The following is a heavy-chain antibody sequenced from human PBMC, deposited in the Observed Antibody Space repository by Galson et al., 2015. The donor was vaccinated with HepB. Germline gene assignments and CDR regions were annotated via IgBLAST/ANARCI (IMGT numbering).Heavy chain of an antibody. D-gene: IGHD5-24*01. V-gene: IGHV3-43*01. CDR3: AKDISVEMGGFDY. CDR2: ISWDGGST. CDR1: GFTFDDYT. Sequence: SLRLSCAASGFTFDDYTMHWVRQAPGKGLEWVSLISWDGGSTYYADSVKGRFTISRDNSKNSLYLQMNSLRTEDTALYYCAKDISVEMGGFDYWGQGTLVTVSS. J-gene: IGHJ4*02.